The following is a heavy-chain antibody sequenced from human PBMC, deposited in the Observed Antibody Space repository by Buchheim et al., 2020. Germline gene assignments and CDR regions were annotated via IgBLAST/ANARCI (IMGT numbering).Heavy chain of an antibody. V-gene: IGHV3-30*18. J-gene: IGHJ6*02. CDR2: ISYDGSNK. CDR1: GFTFSSYG. CDR3: AKDRFLEWLFPYYYYGMDV. D-gene: IGHD3-3*01. Sequence: QVQLVESGGGVVQPGRSLRLSCAASGFTFSSYGMHWVRQAPGKGLEWVAVISYDGSNKYYADSVKGRFTISRDNSKNTLYLKMHSMRDEDTAVYYCAKDRFLEWLFPYYYYGMDVWGEGT.